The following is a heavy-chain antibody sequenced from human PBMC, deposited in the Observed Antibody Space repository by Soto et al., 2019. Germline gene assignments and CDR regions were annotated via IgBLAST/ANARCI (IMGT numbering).Heavy chain of an antibody. CDR2: IYYSGST. J-gene: IGHJ4*02. V-gene: IGHV4-31*03. CDR1: GGSISSGGYY. Sequence: QVQLQESGPGLVKPSQTLSLTCTVSGGSISSGGYYWSWIRQHPGKGLEWIGYIYYSGSTYYNPSLKRRVTISVDTSKNQFSLKLSSVTAEDTAVYYCARDVARGGNFDYWGQGTLVTVSS. D-gene: IGHD3-16*01. CDR3: ARDVARGGNFDY.